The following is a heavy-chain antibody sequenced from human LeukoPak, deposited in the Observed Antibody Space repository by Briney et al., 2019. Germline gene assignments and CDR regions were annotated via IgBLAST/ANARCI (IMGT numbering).Heavy chain of an antibody. CDR2: ISSSSSYI. J-gene: IGHJ4*02. D-gene: IGHD1-26*01. V-gene: IGHV3-21*01. Sequence: GGSLRLSCAASGFTFSSYSMNWVRQAPGKGLEWVSSISSSSSYIYYADSVKGRFTISRDNAKNSLYLQMNSLRAEDTAVYYCPRQPVGIVGASVTDYWGQGTLVTVSS. CDR3: PRQPVGIVGASVTDY. CDR1: GFTFSSYS.